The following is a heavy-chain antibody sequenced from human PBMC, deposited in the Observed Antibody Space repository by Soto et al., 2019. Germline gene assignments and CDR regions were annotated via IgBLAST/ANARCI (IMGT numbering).Heavy chain of an antibody. Sequence: QVQLQESGPGLVKPSQTLSLTCTVSGGCISTSGYYWSWIRQHPGKGLEWIGHIYYSGSTYHNPSLKSRLIISVDTSKNQFSLKLSSVTAADTAVYYCARLYETTGYYDEGWFDPWGQGTLVTVSS. V-gene: IGHV4-31*03. D-gene: IGHD3-22*01. CDR2: IYYSGST. J-gene: IGHJ5*02. CDR3: ARLYETTGYYDEGWFDP. CDR1: GGCISTSGYY.